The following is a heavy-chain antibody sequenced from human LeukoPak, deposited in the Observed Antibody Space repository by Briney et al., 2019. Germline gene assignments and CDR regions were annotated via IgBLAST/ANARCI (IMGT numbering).Heavy chain of an antibody. J-gene: IGHJ5*02. D-gene: IGHD2-21*01. V-gene: IGHV1-2*02. CDR2: INPNSGFT. CDR3: ARVDSGNSAATGWFDP. CDR1: GYPFTGYY. Sequence: ASVKVSCKASGYPFTGYYLHWVRQAPGQGLEWMGWINPNSGFTNYAQKFQGRVTMTRDTSISTAYMELSRLRSDDTAVYYCARVDSGNSAATGWFDPWGQGTLVTVSS.